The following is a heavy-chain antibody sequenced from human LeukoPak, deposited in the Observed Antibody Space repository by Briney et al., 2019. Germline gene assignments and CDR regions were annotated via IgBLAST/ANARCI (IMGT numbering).Heavy chain of an antibody. CDR1: RFTFSSCS. V-gene: IGHV3-21*01. CDR3: AREGRGGWYFDY. D-gene: IGHD6-19*01. CDR2: ISSSSSYM. J-gene: IGHJ4*02. Sequence: GGSLRLSCAASRFTFSSCSMNWVRQAPGQGLEWVSSISSSSSYMYYADSVKGRFTISRDDAKNSLYLQMNSLRAEDTAVYYCAREGRGGWYFDYWGQGTLVTVSS.